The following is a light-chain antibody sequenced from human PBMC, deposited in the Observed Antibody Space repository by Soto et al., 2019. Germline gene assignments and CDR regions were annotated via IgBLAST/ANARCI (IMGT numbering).Light chain of an antibody. CDR2: EVT. J-gene: IGLJ1*01. CDR1: SSDISAYNY. V-gene: IGLV2-14*01. CDR3: SSFSSAIAFV. Sequence: QSVLTQPASVSASPGQSITISCTGTSSDISAYNYISWYQQHPGKAPKIMIYEVTNRPSGISNRFSGSRSGNTASLSISGLQAEDDADYYCSSFSSAIAFVFGTGTKLTVL.